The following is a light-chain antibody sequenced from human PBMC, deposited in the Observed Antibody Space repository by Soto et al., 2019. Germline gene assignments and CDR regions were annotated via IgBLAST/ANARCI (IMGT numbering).Light chain of an antibody. CDR2: DVS. CDR3: SSYTSSSLYV. Sequence: QSALTQPASVSGSPGQSITISCTGTSSDVGGYNYVSWYQQHPGKAPKLMIYDVSNRPSGVSNRFSGSKSVNTASLTISWLQAEDEADYYCSSYTSSSLYVFGTGTKLTVL. V-gene: IGLV2-14*01. J-gene: IGLJ1*01. CDR1: SSDVGGYNY.